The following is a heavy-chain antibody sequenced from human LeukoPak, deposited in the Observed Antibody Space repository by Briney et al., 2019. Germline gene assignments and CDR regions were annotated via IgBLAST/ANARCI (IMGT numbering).Heavy chain of an antibody. CDR2: IKSKTDGGTT. J-gene: IGHJ4*02. Sequence: PGGSLRLSCAASGFTLSNYDMNWVRQAPGKGLEWVGRIKSKTDGGTTDYAAPVKGRFTISRDDSKNTLYLQMNSLKTEDTAVYFCIADIYSGYGPYDYWGQGTLVTVSS. V-gene: IGHV3-15*01. CDR1: GFTLSNYD. D-gene: IGHD5-12*01. CDR3: IADIYSGYGPYDY.